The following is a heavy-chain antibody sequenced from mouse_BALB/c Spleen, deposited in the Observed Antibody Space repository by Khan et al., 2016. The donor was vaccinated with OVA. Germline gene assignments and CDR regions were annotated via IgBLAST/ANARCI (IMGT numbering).Heavy chain of an antibody. V-gene: IGHV3-2*02. J-gene: IGHJ3*01. Sequence: EVQLVESGPGLVKPSQSLSLTCTVTGYSITSDYAWNWIRQFPGNKLEWMGYISYSGSISYTPSLKSRISITRDTSKNQFFLQLNSVTTEDTATXYCTRGRAYWGQGTLVTVSA. D-gene: IGHD3-3*01. CDR1: GYSITSDYA. CDR2: ISYSGSI. CDR3: TRGRAY.